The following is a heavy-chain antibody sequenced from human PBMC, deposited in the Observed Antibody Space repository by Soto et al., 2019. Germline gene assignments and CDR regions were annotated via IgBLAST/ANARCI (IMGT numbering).Heavy chain of an antibody. D-gene: IGHD1-26*01. CDR1: GFTFSSYA. Sequence: PGGSLRLSCAASGFTFSSYAMSWVRQAPGKGLEWVTFIWYDGSHTYYVDSVKGRFTVSRDNSKNTLYLQMNSLTAEDTAVYYCAKGDIVGATTYNWFDPWGQGTLVTVSS. CDR3: AKGDIVGATTYNWFDP. J-gene: IGHJ5*02. V-gene: IGHV3-30*02. CDR2: IWYDGSHT.